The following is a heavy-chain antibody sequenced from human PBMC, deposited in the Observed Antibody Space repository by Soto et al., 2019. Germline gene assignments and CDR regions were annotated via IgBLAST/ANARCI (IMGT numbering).Heavy chain of an antibody. CDR3: AKEATNIYNFHY. V-gene: IGHV3-48*03. J-gene: IGHJ4*02. Sequence: EVQLVESGGGLVQPGGSLRLSCAASGFTFDNYEMNWVRQAPGKGLEWVSYISSVGSTIYYADSVKGRFTISRDNAKNSLFLQMISLRAEDTAVYYCAKEATNIYNFHYWGQGTLVTVSS. CDR1: GFTFDNYE. CDR2: ISSVGSTI. D-gene: IGHD5-12*01.